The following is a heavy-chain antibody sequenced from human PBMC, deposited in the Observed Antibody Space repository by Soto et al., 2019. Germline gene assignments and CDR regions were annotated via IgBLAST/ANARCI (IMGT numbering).Heavy chain of an antibody. D-gene: IGHD4-17*01. V-gene: IGHV1-69*02. CDR2: IIPILGIA. Sequence: QVQLVQSGAEVKKPGSSVKVSCKASGGTFSSYTISWVRQAPGQGLEWMGRIIPILGIANYAQKFQGRVTITADKSTSTAYMDLSSLRSEDTAVYYCASLGGYYGRFDYWGQGTLVTVSS. CDR1: GGTFSSYT. CDR3: ASLGGYYGRFDY. J-gene: IGHJ4*02.